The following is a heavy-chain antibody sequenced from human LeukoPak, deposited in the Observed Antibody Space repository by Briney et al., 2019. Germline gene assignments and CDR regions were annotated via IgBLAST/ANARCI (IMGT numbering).Heavy chain of an antibody. J-gene: IGHJ4*02. Sequence: SETLSLTCAVYGGSFSGYYWSWIRQPPGKGLEWIGEINHSGSTNYNPSLKSRVAISVDTSKNQFSLKLSSVTAADTAVYYCARGDYGDYDYWGQGTLVTVSS. CDR1: GGSFSGYY. D-gene: IGHD4-17*01. CDR3: ARGDYGDYDY. V-gene: IGHV4-34*01. CDR2: INHSGST.